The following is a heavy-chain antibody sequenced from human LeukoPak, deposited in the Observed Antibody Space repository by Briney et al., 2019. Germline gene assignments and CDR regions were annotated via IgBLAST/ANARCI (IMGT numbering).Heavy chain of an antibody. Sequence: QPGGSLRLSCADSGFTFSSYGFHWVRQAPGKGLEWVAVISYDGNKKYYADSVKGRFTISRDNPKNTLYLQMNSLRADDTAVYYCAMKAVPRPRLHDAFDFWGQGTVVSVSS. V-gene: IGHV3-30-3*01. CDR3: AMKAVPRPRLHDAFDF. CDR2: ISYDGNKK. D-gene: IGHD5-24*01. J-gene: IGHJ3*01. CDR1: GFTFSSYG.